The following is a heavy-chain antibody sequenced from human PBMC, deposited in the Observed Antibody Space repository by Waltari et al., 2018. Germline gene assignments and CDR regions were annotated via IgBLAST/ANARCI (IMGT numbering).Heavy chain of an antibody. CDR3: ARRDDYYGSSGSTGNDAFDI. CDR1: GFTFSSYS. Sequence: EVQLVESGGGLVKPGGSLRLSCAASGFTFSSYSMNWVRQAPGKGLEWVSSISSSSSYIYDGDSVKGRLTIARDNAKNSLYLQMNSLRAEDTAVYYCARRDDYYGSSGSTGNDAFDIWGQGTMVTVSS. CDR2: ISSSSSYI. V-gene: IGHV3-21*01. D-gene: IGHD3-22*01. J-gene: IGHJ3*02.